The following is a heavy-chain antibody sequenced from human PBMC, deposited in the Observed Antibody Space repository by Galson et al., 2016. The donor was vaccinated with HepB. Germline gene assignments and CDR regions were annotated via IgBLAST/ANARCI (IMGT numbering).Heavy chain of an antibody. CDR1: GFTFNVYG. CDR2: ISHDGSNS. CDR3: AKGDYDVLRYSDH. Sequence: SLRLSCAASGFTFNVYGMHWVRQAPGKGLEWVASISHDGSNSYHVDSVKGRFTISGDNFKSTLYLEMNSLRGEDTAIYYCAKGDYDVLRYSDHWGQGTLVTVSS. J-gene: IGHJ4*02. D-gene: IGHD3-9*01. V-gene: IGHV3-30*18.